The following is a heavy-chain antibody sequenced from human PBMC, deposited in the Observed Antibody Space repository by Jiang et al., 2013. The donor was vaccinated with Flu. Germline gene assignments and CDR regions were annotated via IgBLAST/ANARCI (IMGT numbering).Heavy chain of an antibody. CDR1: GFTFSNYG. CDR3: ARDRGRDHDSGSYSNSAHYYYMDV. J-gene: IGHJ6*03. Sequence: QLVESGGGVVQPGKSLRLSCAASGFTFSNYGLHWVRQAPGKGLEWVAVLWYDKINEYYVESVKGRFTVSRDDSKSTLYLQMRSLRVEDTAVYYCARDRGRDHDSGSYSNSAHYYYMDVWGKGTTVTVSS. V-gene: IGHV3-33*01. D-gene: IGHD3-10*01. CDR2: LWYDKINE.